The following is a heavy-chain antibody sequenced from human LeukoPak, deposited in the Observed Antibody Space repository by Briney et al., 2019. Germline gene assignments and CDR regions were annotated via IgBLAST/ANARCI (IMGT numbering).Heavy chain of an antibody. CDR1: GFTFSSCS. V-gene: IGHV3-48*04. J-gene: IGHJ4*02. CDR3: ARESEGYDYVWGSYRSLDY. CDR2: ISSSSSTI. Sequence: GGSLRLSCAASGFTFSSCSMNWVRQAPGKGLEWVSYISSSSSTIYYADSVKGRFTISRDNAKNSLYLQMNNLRAEDTAVYYCARESEGYDYVWGSYRSLDYWGQGTLVTVSS. D-gene: IGHD3-16*02.